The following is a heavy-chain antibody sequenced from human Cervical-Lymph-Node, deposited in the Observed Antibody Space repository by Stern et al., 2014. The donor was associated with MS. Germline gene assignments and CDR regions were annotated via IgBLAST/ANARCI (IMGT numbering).Heavy chain of an antibody. V-gene: IGHV1-69*09. D-gene: IGHD2-15*01. CDR3: ARGVVSNRAAATLHNLFDP. Sequence: VQLVESGAEVTKPGSSVNVSCKASGGTFSSSYAITWMRQAPGQGLEWMGRIIPILGLPNYAQKVQGRVTITADTSTSTAYMELSSLRSEDTAVYYCARGVVSNRAAATLHNLFDPWGQGTLVTVSS. CDR2: IIPILGLP. CDR1: GGTFSSSYA. J-gene: IGHJ5*02.